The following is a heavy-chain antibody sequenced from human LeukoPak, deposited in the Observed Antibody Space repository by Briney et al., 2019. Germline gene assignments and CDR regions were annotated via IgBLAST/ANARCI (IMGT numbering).Heavy chain of an antibody. V-gene: IGHV4-39*01. CDR2: ISYTGST. CDR1: GFTFSSYG. Sequence: GSLRLSCAASGFTFSSYGMHWVRQAPGTGLEWIGSISYTGSTYYNPSLKRRVAISVDTSKNQFSLKLTSVTAADTAVYYCARHPYYYDSSDCYYYFDYWGQGTLVTVSS. D-gene: IGHD3-22*01. J-gene: IGHJ4*02. CDR3: ARHPYYYDSSDCYYYFDY.